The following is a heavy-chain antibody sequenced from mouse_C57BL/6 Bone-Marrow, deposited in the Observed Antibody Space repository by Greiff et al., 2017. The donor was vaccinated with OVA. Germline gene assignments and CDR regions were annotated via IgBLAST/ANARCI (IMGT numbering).Heavy chain of an antibody. D-gene: IGHD2-4*01. CDR3: ARGGYYDYDVEAMDY. CDR2: IYPGDGDT. J-gene: IGHJ4*01. Sequence: VKLMESGAELVKPGASVKISCKASGYAFSSYWMNWVKQRPGKGLEWIGQIYPGDGDTNYNGKFKGKATLTADKSSSTAYMQLSSLTSEDSAVYFCARGGYYDYDVEAMDYWGQGTSVTVSS. CDR1: GYAFSSYW. V-gene: IGHV1-80*01.